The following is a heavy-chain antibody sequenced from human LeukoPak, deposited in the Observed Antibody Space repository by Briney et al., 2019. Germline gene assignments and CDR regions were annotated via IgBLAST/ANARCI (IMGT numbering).Heavy chain of an antibody. Sequence: PGGSLRLSCAASGFTFSSYAMHWVRQAPGKGLEYVSAISANGGSTYYANSVKGRFTISRDNSKNTLYLQMGSLRAEDMAVYYCARPVIAFYYDSSGYSDYWGQGTLVTVSS. CDR2: ISANGGST. D-gene: IGHD3-22*01. CDR3: ARPVIAFYYDSSGYSDY. J-gene: IGHJ4*02. V-gene: IGHV3-64*01. CDR1: GFTFSSYA.